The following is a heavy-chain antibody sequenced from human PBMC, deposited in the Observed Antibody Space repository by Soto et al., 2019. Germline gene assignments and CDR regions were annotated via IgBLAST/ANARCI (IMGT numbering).Heavy chain of an antibody. CDR1: GFTFSSYA. J-gene: IGHJ4*02. Sequence: PGGSLRLSCAASGFTFSSYAMHWVRQAPGKGLEYVSAISSNGGSTYYANSVKGRFTISRDNSKNMLYLQMDSLRAEDTAVYYFAKVGGSGSVNFDYWGQGALVTVSS. CDR2: ISSNGGST. V-gene: IGHV3-64*01. CDR3: AKVGGSGSVNFDY. D-gene: IGHD3-10*01.